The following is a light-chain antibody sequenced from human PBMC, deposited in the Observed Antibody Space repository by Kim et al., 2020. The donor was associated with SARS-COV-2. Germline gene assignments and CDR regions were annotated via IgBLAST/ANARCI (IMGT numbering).Light chain of an antibody. Sequence: ELTQDPAVSVALGQTVRITCQGDSLRSYYASWYQQKPGQAPVLVIYGKNNRPSGIPDRFSGSSSGNTASLTITGAQAEDEADYYCNSRDSSGNHLVFGG. CDR1: SLRSYY. V-gene: IGLV3-19*01. CDR3: NSRDSSGNHLV. J-gene: IGLJ2*01. CDR2: GKN.